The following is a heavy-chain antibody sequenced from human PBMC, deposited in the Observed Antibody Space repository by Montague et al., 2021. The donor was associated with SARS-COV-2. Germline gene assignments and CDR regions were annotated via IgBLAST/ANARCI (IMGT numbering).Heavy chain of an antibody. CDR1: GGSISSSNYY. V-gene: IGHV4-39*07. D-gene: IGHD3-10*01. J-gene: IGHJ6*02. Sequence: SETLSLTCTVSGGSISSSNYYWGWIRQPPGKGLEWIGNMYYSGRTYYNPSLKSRVTISIDTSKNQFSLKLGSVTAADTAVYYCARDDIVLQGVTKGMDVWGQGTTVTVSS. CDR2: MYYSGRT. CDR3: ARDDIVLQGVTKGMDV.